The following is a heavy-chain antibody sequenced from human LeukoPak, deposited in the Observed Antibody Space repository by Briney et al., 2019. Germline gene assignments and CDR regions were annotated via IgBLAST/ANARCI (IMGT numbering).Heavy chain of an antibody. D-gene: IGHD3-9*01. V-gene: IGHV3-21*01. CDR1: GFTFSSYE. CDR3: ARDGGRYFPA. J-gene: IGHJ3*01. Sequence: PGGSLRLSCAASGFTFSSYEMNWVRQAPGKGLEWVSSISGTSSYTYYADSVEGRFTISRDNAENSLYLQVNSLRAEDTAVYYCARDGGRYFPAWGQGTMVTVSS. CDR2: ISGTSSYT.